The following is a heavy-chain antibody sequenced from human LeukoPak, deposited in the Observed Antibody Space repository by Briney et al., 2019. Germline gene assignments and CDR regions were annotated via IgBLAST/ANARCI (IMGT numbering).Heavy chain of an antibody. Sequence: PGRSLRLSCAASGFTFSSYAMHWVRQAPGKGLEWVAVISYDGSNKYYADSVKGRFTISRDNSKNTLYLQMNSLRAEDTAVYYCAIDGAEGFDYWGQGTLVTVSS. CDR3: AIDGAEGFDY. V-gene: IGHV3-30*04. J-gene: IGHJ4*02. D-gene: IGHD4/OR15-4a*01. CDR1: GFTFSSYA. CDR2: ISYDGSNK.